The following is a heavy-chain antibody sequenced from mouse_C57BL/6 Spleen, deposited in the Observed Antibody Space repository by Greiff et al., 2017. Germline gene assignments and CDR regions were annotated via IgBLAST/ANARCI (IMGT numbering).Heavy chain of an antibody. CDR2: IDPETGGT. J-gene: IGHJ4*01. CDR1: GYTFTDYE. V-gene: IGHV1-15*01. D-gene: IGHD4-1*01. CDR3: TREGTGTRAMVY. Sequence: QVQLKESGAELVRPGASVTLSCKASGYTFTDYEMHWVKQTPVHGLEWIGAIDPETGGTAYNQKFKGKAILTADKSSSTAYMELRSLTSEDSAVYYCTREGTGTRAMVYWGQGTSVTVSS.